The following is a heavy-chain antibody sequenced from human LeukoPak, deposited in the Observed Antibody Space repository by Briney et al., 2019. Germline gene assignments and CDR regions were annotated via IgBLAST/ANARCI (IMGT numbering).Heavy chain of an antibody. J-gene: IGHJ5*02. V-gene: IGHV4-39*01. D-gene: IGHD6-19*01. CDR1: GGSISSSSYY. CDR3: ARQWLVPSGFDP. CDR2: IYYSGST. Sequence: SETLSLTCTVSGGSISSSSYYWGWIRQLPGKGLEWIGSIYYSGSTYYNPSLKSRVTISVDTSKNQFSLKLSSVTAADTAVYYCARQWLVPSGFDPWGQGTLVTVSS.